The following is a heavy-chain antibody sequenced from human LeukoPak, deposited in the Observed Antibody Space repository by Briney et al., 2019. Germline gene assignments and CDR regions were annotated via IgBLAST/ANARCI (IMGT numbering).Heavy chain of an antibody. CDR3: ARVRSYYDSSAYDY. V-gene: IGHV1-18*01. J-gene: IGHJ4*02. CDR2: ISAYNGNT. CDR1: GYTFTSYG. D-gene: IGHD3-22*01. Sequence: GASVKVSCKACGYTFTSYGISWVRQAPGRGLEWMGWISAYNGNTNYAQKLRGRVTMTTDTSTSTAYMELRSLRSDDTAVYYCARVRSYYDSSAYDYWGQGTLVTVSS.